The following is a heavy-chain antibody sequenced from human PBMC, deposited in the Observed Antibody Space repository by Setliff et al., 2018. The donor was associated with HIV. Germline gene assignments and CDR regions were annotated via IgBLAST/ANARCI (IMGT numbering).Heavy chain of an antibody. CDR3: ARGQGCGGGCHYAFEM. CDR1: GYSISSGFY. Sequence: PSETLSLTCTVSGYSISSGFYWGWIRRPPGKGLEWIGSIYHSGNTYYIPSLQSRVTISVDTSKNQFSLNLNSVTAADTAVYYCARGQGCGGGCHYAFEMWGQGTMVTVSS. CDR2: IYHSGNT. V-gene: IGHV4-38-2*02. J-gene: IGHJ3*02. D-gene: IGHD2-21*02.